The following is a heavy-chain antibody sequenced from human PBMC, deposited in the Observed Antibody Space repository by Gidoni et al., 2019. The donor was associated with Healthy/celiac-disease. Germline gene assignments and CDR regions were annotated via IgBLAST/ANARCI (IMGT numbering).Heavy chain of an antibody. D-gene: IGHD3-3*01. CDR1: GFTFDDYA. J-gene: IGHJ4*02. V-gene: IGHV3-9*01. CDR2: ISWKSGSI. CDR3: AKDIMISDFWSGLDY. Sequence: EVQLVESGGGLVQPGRSLRLSCAASGFTFDDYAMHWVRQAPGKGLEWVSGISWKSGSIGDADSVKGRFTISRDNAKNSLYLQMNSLRAEDTALYYCAKDIMISDFWSGLDYWGQGTLVTVSS.